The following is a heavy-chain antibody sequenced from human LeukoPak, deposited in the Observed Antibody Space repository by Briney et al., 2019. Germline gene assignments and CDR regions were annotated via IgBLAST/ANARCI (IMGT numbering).Heavy chain of an antibody. CDR2: ISSSSSYI. CDR1: GFTFSSYS. J-gene: IGHJ3*02. CDR3: ARDSPMIGTPDDAFDI. D-gene: IGHD3-22*01. Sequence: GGSLRLSCAASGFTFSSYSMNWVRQAPGKGLEWVSSISSSSSYIYYADSVKGRFTISRDNAKNSLYLQMNSLRAEDTAVYYCARDSPMIGTPDDAFDIWGQGTMVAVSS. V-gene: IGHV3-21*01.